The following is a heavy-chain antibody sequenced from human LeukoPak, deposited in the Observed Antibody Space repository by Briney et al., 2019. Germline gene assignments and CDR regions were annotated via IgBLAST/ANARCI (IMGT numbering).Heavy chain of an antibody. Sequence: TTSETLSLTCTVSGGSISSGSYYWSWIRQPAGKGLEWIGRIYTSGSTNYNPSLKSRVTISVDTSKNQFSLKLSSVTAADTAVYYCARAPRNTATIDYWGQGTLVTVSS. J-gene: IGHJ4*02. V-gene: IGHV4-61*02. CDR2: IYTSGST. CDR1: GGSISSGSYY. D-gene: IGHD5-18*01. CDR3: ARAPRNTATIDY.